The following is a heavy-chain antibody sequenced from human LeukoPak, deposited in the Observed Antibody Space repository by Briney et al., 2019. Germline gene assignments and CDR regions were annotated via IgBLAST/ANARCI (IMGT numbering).Heavy chain of an antibody. D-gene: IGHD2-2*02. CDR1: GFTFSSYS. V-gene: IGHV3-21*01. CDR2: ISSSSTNI. CDR3: ARDTHCSSTRCYNAFDI. Sequence: MSGGSLRLSCAASGFTFSSYSMDSVRQAPGEGLGWVSSISSSSTNINNEDSLKGRFTISRDNAKNSLSLQMNSLRAEDTAVYYCARDTHCSSTRCYNAFDIWGQGAMVTVSS. J-gene: IGHJ3*02.